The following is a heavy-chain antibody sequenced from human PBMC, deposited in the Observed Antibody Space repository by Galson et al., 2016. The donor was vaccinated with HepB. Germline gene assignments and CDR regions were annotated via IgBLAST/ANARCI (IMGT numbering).Heavy chain of an antibody. Sequence: SLRLSCAASGFSFSDYGMHWVRQAPGKGLEWVAVISYDGRNEYYADSVKGRFTISRDNSKKTLYVQMNSLRAEDTAVYYCAKAWQQLVPDLDYWGQGTLVTVSS. CDR3: AKAWQQLVPDLDY. V-gene: IGHV3-30*18. CDR1: GFSFSDYG. D-gene: IGHD6-13*01. J-gene: IGHJ4*02. CDR2: ISYDGRNE.